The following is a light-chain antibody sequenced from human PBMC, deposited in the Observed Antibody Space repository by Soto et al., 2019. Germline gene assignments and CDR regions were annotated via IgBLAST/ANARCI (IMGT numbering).Light chain of an antibody. V-gene: IGKV3-20*01. J-gene: IGKJ3*01. CDR3: QQYNNWPT. Sequence: EIVLTQSPGTLSLSPGERVTLSCRASQSVRGTYLAWYQHKPGQAPRLLIYGASSRATGIPDRFSGSGSGAHFTLTISSLQSEDFAVYYCQQYNNWPTFGPGTKVDIK. CDR1: QSVRGTY. CDR2: GAS.